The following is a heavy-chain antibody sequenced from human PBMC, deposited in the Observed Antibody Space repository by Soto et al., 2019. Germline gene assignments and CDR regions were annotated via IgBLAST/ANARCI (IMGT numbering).Heavy chain of an antibody. V-gene: IGHV4-59*01. CDR1: GGSISSYY. CDR2: IYYSGIT. Sequence: SETLSLTCTVSGGSISSYYWSWIRQPPGNGLEWIGYIYYSGITNYNPSLKSRVTISVDTSKNQFSLKLSSVTAADTAVYYCARVPIDYDILTGYYHRSYYFDYWGQGTLVTVS. J-gene: IGHJ4*02. CDR3: ARVPIDYDILTGYYHRSYYFDY. D-gene: IGHD3-9*01.